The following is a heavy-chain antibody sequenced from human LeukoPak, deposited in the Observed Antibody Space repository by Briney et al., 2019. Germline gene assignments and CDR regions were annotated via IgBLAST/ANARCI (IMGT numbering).Heavy chain of an antibody. CDR2: ISSSGGTI. D-gene: IGHD3-3*01. CDR3: ARGSGTIFGVVIIRGMDV. Sequence: GGSLRLSCAASGFTFSSYEMNWVRQAPGKGLEWVSYISSSGGTIYYADSVKGRFTISRDNAKNSLYLQMNSLRAEDTAVYYCARGSGTIFGVVIIRGMDVWGQGTTVTVSS. CDR1: GFTFSSYE. J-gene: IGHJ6*02. V-gene: IGHV3-48*03.